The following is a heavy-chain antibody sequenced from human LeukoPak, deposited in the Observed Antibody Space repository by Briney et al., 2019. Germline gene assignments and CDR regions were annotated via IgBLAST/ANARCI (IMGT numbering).Heavy chain of an antibody. CDR2: IHYDGKI. CDR3: ASGDGYLQPY. D-gene: IGHD2-21*01. V-gene: IGHV3-53*01. J-gene: IGHJ4*02. CDR1: GFSVSGKF. Sequence: PGGSLRLSCAASGFSVSGKFMSWVRQAPGKGLEWVSIIHYDGKIRYAGSVGGRFTIYRDGSENTLFLQMNSLRVDDTAVYFCASGDGYLQPYWGQGTLVTVYS.